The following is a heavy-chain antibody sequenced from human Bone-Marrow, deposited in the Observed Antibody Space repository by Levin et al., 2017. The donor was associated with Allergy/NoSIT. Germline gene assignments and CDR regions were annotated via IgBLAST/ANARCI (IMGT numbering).Heavy chain of an antibody. D-gene: IGHD6-19*01. CDR2: ISYDRSNY. CDR1: GFSYSYYA. CDR3: VKDRRFVTGTIAYYFDGLDV. J-gene: IGHJ6*02. Sequence: GGSLRLSCEASGFSYSYYAMHWVRQAPGKGLEWVAVISYDRSNYYYADSVKGRFTISRDNSKNTLYLQMNSLRGEDTAVYYCVKDRRFVTGTIAYYFDGLDVWGQGTTVTVSS. V-gene: IGHV3-30*18.